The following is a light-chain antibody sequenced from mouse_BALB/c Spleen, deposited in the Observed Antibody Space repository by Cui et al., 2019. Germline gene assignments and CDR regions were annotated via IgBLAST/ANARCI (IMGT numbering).Light chain of an antibody. V-gene: IGKV12-46*01. CDR1: ENIYSN. Sequence: DIQMTQSPASLSVSVGKTVTITCRASENIYSNLAWYQQKQGKSPQLLVYAATNLADGVPSRFSGSGSGTQYSLKINSLQSEDFGSYYCQHFWGTPFTFGSGTKLEIK. CDR3: QHFWGTPFT. J-gene: IGKJ4*01. CDR2: AAT.